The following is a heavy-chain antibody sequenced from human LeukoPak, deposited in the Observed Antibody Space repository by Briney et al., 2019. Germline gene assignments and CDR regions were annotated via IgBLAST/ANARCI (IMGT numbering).Heavy chain of an antibody. Sequence: PSETLSLTCAVSGGSISSSNWWSWVHHPPGKGLEWIGEIYHSGSTNYNPSLKSRVTISVDKSKNQFSLKLSSVTAADTAVYYCARVLNGITMVRGVIITAEGGYWGQGTLVTVSS. CDR3: ARVLNGITMVRGVIITAEGGY. J-gene: IGHJ4*02. V-gene: IGHV4-4*02. CDR2: IYHSGST. CDR1: GGSISSSNW. D-gene: IGHD3-10*01.